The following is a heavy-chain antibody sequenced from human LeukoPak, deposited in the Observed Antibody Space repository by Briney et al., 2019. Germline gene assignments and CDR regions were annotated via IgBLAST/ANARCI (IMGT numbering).Heavy chain of an antibody. D-gene: IGHD3-3*01. CDR1: GYTFTSYG. V-gene: IGHV1-18*01. Sequence: ASVKVSCKASGYTFTSYGISWVRQAPGQGFEWMGWISAYNGNTNYAQKLQGRVTMTTDTSTSTAYMELRSLRSDDTAVYYCARDYDFWSGPTQFDYWGQGTLVTVSS. J-gene: IGHJ4*02. CDR3: ARDYDFWSGPTQFDY. CDR2: ISAYNGNT.